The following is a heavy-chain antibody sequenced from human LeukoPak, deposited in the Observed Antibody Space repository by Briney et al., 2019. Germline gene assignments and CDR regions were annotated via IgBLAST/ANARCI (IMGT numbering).Heavy chain of an antibody. CDR3: AAGIAAAGTPL. CDR2: IYYSGST. D-gene: IGHD6-13*01. V-gene: IGHV4-59*01. J-gene: IGHJ4*02. Sequence: SETLSLTCTVSGGSISSYYWSWLRQPPGKGLEWIGYIYYSGSTNYNPSLKSRVTISVDTSKNQFSLKLSSVTAADTAVYYCAAGIAAAGTPLWGQGTLVTVSS. CDR1: GGSISSYY.